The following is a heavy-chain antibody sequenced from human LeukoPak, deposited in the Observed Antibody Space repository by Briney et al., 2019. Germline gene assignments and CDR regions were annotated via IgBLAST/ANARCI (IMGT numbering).Heavy chain of an antibody. Sequence: SETLSLKCTVSGGSVSSGRYYWSWIRQHPEKGLEWIGYIFYSGSTYYHPSLEGRVLISVDKSDQSSLHLSSVTAADTAVYYCARAVAGGTMFDFWGQGTLVTVSS. CDR3: ARAVAGGTMFDF. CDR1: GGSVSSGRYY. CDR2: IFYSGST. D-gene: IGHD2-15*01. V-gene: IGHV4-31*03. J-gene: IGHJ4*02.